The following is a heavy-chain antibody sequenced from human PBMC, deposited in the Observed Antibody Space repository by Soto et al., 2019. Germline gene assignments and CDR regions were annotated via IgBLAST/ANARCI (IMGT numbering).Heavy chain of an antibody. V-gene: IGHV1-69*02. J-gene: IGHJ4*02. D-gene: IGHD3-10*01. CDR2: TIPILSIS. Sequence: QVHLVQSGAELRKPGSSVRVSCKAAGDTFNSYTINWVRQAPGLGLEWLGRTIPILSISNYALKFQGRLTSTADKSTSTAYMVLSSLRSEDTAIYYCATSYGSGSQAFDYWGQGALVTVSS. CDR3: ATSYGSGSQAFDY. CDR1: GDTFNSYT.